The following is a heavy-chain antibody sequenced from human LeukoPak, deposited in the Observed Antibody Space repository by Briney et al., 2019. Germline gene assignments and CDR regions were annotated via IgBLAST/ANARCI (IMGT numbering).Heavy chain of an antibody. V-gene: IGHV4-39*01. CDR2: IYYSGST. J-gene: IGHJ4*02. CDR3: AASFAPYHYDSSGYYFDY. CDR1: GGSISSSSYY. D-gene: IGHD3-22*01. Sequence: SETLSLTCTVSGGSISSSSYYWGWIRQPPGKGLEWIGSIYYSGSTYYNPSLKSRVTISVDTSKNQFSLKLSSVTAADTAVYYCAASFAPYHYDSSGYYFDYWGQGTLVTVSS.